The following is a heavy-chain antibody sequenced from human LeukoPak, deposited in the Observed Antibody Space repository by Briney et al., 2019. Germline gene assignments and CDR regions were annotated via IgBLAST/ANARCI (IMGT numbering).Heavy chain of an antibody. CDR2: IKTDGSQI. D-gene: IGHD4-17*01. V-gene: IGHV3-7*01. Sequence: GGSLRLSCVASGFTFSSYWMTWVRQAPGKGLEWVANIKTDGSQIYYVDSVKGRFTISRDNAKNSLYLQMNSLRAEDTAVYYCARAKARYGDQDYFDYWGQGTLVTVSS. J-gene: IGHJ4*02. CDR3: ARAKARYGDQDYFDY. CDR1: GFTFSSYW.